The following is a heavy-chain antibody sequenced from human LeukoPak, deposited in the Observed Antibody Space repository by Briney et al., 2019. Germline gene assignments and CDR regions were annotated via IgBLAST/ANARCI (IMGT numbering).Heavy chain of an antibody. CDR2: IYFSVTT. CDR1: GGSTSTSSCY. V-gene: IGHV4-39*07. CDR3: VRGYSGSYIDY. J-gene: IGHJ4*02. D-gene: IGHD1-26*01. Sequence: PSESLSLTCTVSGGSTSTSSCYWGWTRHPPWKGLEWIAYIYFSVTTYYNPSVKSRFTLTVHTPKHQFSLKLSALSAADTAVYYCVRGYSGSYIDYWGQEPLVTVSS.